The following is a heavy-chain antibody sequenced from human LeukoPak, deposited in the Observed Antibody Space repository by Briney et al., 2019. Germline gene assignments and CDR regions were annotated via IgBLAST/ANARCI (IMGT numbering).Heavy chain of an antibody. CDR1: GFTFSSYW. CDR2: IKQDGSEK. V-gene: IGHV3-7*01. Sequence: GGSLRLSCAASGFTFSSYWMSWVRQAPGKGLEWVANIKQDGSEKYYVDSVKGRFTVSRDNAKNSLYLQMNSLRAEDTAVYYCASHQDYYDSSGWDYFDYWGQGTLVTVSS. D-gene: IGHD3-22*01. J-gene: IGHJ4*02. CDR3: ASHQDYYDSSGWDYFDY.